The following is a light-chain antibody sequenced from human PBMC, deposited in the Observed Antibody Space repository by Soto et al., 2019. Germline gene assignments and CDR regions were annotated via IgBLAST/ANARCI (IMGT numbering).Light chain of an antibody. Sequence: QSVVTQPASGSGSPGAAITISCTGTSSVVGSYNLVSWYQQHPGKAPKLMIYEVSKRPSGVSNRFSGSKSGNTASLTISGLQAEDEADSYCCSYAGSSTFVFGTGTKVTVL. CDR2: EVS. J-gene: IGLJ1*01. CDR3: CSYAGSSTFV. CDR1: SSVVGSYNL. V-gene: IGLV2-23*02.